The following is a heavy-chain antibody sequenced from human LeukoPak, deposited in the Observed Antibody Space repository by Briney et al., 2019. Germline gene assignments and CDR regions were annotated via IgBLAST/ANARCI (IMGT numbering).Heavy chain of an antibody. Sequence: PSETLSLTCTVSGGSISSYYLSWIRQPAGKGLEWIGRIYTSGSTNYNPSLKSRVTMSVDTSKTQFSLKLSSVTAADTAVYYCARVQVLDYYDSSGAYYMDVWGKGTTVTVSS. D-gene: IGHD3-22*01. CDR2: IYTSGST. CDR1: GGSISSYY. CDR3: ARVQVLDYYDSSGAYYMDV. J-gene: IGHJ6*03. V-gene: IGHV4-4*07.